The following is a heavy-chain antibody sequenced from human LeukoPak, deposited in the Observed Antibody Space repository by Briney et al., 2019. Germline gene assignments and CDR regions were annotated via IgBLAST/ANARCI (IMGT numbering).Heavy chain of an antibody. CDR1: GFAFSNYS. Sequence: GGSLRLSCAASGFAFSNYSMSWVRQAPGKGLEWVADMTQGGSEKYYDYVRGRFTISREDTKNSLYLQINSLRAEDTAVYYCVREKSITICGSIYYGMDVWGQGTTVTVSS. CDR2: MTQGGSEK. CDR3: VREKSITICGSIYYGMDV. J-gene: IGHJ6*02. D-gene: IGHD3-3*01. V-gene: IGHV3-7*05.